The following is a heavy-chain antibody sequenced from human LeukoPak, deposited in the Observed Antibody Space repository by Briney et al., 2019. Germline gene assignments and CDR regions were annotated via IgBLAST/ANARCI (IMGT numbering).Heavy chain of an antibody. D-gene: IGHD5-24*01. V-gene: IGHV1-8*03. J-gene: IGHJ3*02. Sequence: ASVKVSCRASGYTFTSYDINWVRQTTGQGLEWMGWMNPNSGNTGYAQKFQGRVTITRNTSISTAYMELSSLRSEDTAVYYCARVQWGAFDIWGQGTMVTVSS. CDR1: GYTFTSYD. CDR3: ARVQWGAFDI. CDR2: MNPNSGNT.